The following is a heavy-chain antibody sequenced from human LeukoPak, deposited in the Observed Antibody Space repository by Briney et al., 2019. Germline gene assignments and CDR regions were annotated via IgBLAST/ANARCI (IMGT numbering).Heavy chain of an antibody. CDR1: GPTLSHHG. J-gene: IGHJ4*02. D-gene: IGHD1-7*01. V-gene: IGHV3-30*02. CDR2: IWYDGRNK. CDR3: VTGSSGTNLLVYFDS. Sequence: PGGSLRLSCTTSGPTLSHHGMHWVRQAPGRGLEGVAFIWYDGRNKNYADYVKGRFTLSRDNSKNMVYLQMNSLRVEDTAVYHCVTGSSGTNLLVYFDSWGQGTLVTVSS.